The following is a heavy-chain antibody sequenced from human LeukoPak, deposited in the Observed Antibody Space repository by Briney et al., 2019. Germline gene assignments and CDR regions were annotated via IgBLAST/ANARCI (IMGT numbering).Heavy chain of an antibody. Sequence: SQTLSLTCTVSGGSISSGSYDWSWIRQPAGKGLEWIGRIYTSGSTNYNPSLKSRVTISVDTSKNQFSLKLSSVTAADTAVYYCARDSHLHAFDIWGQGTMVTVSS. CDR2: IYTSGST. CDR3: ARDSHLHAFDI. J-gene: IGHJ3*02. CDR1: GGSISSGSYD. V-gene: IGHV4-61*02.